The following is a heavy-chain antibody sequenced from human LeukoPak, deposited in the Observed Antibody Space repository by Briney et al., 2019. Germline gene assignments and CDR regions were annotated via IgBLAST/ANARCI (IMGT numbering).Heavy chain of an antibody. CDR3: AKDAYSSSLINWFDP. J-gene: IGHJ5*02. Sequence: GGSLRLSCAASGFTFSSYAMSWVRQAPGKGLEWVSAISGSGGSTYYADSVKGRLTISGDNSKNTLYLQMNSLRAEDTAVYYCAKDAYSSSLINWFDPWGQGTLVTVSP. CDR2: ISGSGGST. CDR1: GFTFSSYA. D-gene: IGHD6-13*01. V-gene: IGHV3-23*01.